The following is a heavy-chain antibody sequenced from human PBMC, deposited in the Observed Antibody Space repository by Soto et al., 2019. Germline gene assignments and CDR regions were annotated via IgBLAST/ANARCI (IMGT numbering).Heavy chain of an antibody. V-gene: IGHV3-74*01. Sequence: EVQLVESGGGLVQPGGSLRLSCVVSGITFSTYRMHWVRQAPGKGLVWVSHIKSDGTVTHYTDSVRGRFIISRDNAKNTLFLQMNSLRAEDTAVYHCARENYNFWNGYYLDYWGQGTLVTVSP. D-gene: IGHD3-3*01. J-gene: IGHJ4*02. CDR2: IKSDGTVT. CDR3: ARENYNFWNGYYLDY. CDR1: GITFSTYR.